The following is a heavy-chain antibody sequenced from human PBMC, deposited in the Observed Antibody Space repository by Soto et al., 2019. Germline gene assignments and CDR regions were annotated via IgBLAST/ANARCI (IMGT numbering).Heavy chain of an antibody. CDR3: ASLYGSGSRPSLILDY. CDR1: GGSISSYY. J-gene: IGHJ4*02. V-gene: IGHV4-59*01. CDR2: IYYSGST. Sequence: SETLSLTCTVSGGSISSYYWSWIRQPPGKGLEWIGYIYYSGSTNYNPSLKSRVTISVDTSKNQFSLKLSSVTAADTAVYYCASLYGSGSRPSLILDYWGQGTLVTVSS. D-gene: IGHD3-10*01.